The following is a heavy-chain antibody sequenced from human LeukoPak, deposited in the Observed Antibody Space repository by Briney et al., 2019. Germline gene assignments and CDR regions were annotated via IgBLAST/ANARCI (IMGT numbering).Heavy chain of an antibody. Sequence: PGGSLRLSCAASGFTFSSYGMHWVRQAPGKGLEWVAFIRYDGSNKYYADSVKGRFTISRDNSKNTLYLQMNSLRAEDTAVYYCAKWRYDILTMDYWGQGTLVTVSS. CDR3: AKWRYDILTMDY. D-gene: IGHD3-9*01. CDR1: GFTFSSYG. J-gene: IGHJ4*02. V-gene: IGHV3-30*02. CDR2: IRYDGSNK.